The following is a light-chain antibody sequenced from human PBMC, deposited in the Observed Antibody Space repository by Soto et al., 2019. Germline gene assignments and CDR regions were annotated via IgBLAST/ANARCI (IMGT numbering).Light chain of an antibody. V-gene: IGKV3-20*01. CDR2: AAS. CDR3: RHYINSQWT. J-gene: IGKJ1*01. CDR1: QSVSSTY. Sequence: EIVLTQSPGTLSLSPGERATLSCRPSQSVSSTYLDWYQQKPGQAPRLLIYAASSRATGIPDRFSGGASATDFTLTISRLEPEEFAVYYCRHYINSQWTFGQGTKVEIK.